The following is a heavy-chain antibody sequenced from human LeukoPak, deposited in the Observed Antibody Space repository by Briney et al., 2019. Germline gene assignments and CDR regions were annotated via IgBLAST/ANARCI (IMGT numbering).Heavy chain of an antibody. V-gene: IGHV1-69*06. Sequence: SVKVSCKASGGTFSSYAISWVRQAPGQGLEWMGGIIPIFGTANYTQKFQGRVTITADKSTSTAYMELSSLRSEDTAVYYRASGVVVRGVISYYGMDVWGKGTTVTVSS. CDR3: ASGVVVRGVISYYGMDV. D-gene: IGHD3-10*01. CDR2: IIPIFGTA. J-gene: IGHJ6*04. CDR1: GGTFSSYA.